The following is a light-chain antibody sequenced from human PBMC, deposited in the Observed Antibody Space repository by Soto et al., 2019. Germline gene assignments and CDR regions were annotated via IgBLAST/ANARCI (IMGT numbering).Light chain of an antibody. J-gene: IGLJ2*01. V-gene: IGLV2-14*01. CDR1: SNDIGGYNY. CDR3: SSYTSSTTVV. Sequence: QSALTQPASVSGSPGQSITLSCSGTSNDIGGYNYVSWYQHHPGKAPKLMIFEVTNRPSGVSNRFSGSKSGNTASLTISGLQNEDEADYYCSSYTSSTTVVFGGRTKVTVL. CDR2: EVT.